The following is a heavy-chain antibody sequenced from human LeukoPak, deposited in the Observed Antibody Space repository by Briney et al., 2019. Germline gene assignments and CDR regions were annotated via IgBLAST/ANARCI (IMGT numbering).Heavy chain of an antibody. J-gene: IGHJ6*03. CDR3: ARLGYAYYYGSVYYYMDV. Sequence: PGGSLRLSCAGSGFTFRNYAMTWVRQAPGKGLEWVSIISDSGGDTKHADSVKGRFTISRDNSKNILYLQMNSLTAEDTAVYYCARLGYAYYYGSVYYYMDVWGKGTTVTISS. V-gene: IGHV3-23*01. CDR2: ISDSGGDT. D-gene: IGHD3-10*01. CDR1: GFTFRNYA.